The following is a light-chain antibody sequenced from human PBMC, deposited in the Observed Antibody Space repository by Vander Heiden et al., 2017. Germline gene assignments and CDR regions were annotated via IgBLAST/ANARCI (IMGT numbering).Light chain of an antibody. Sequence: EIVMTQSPATLSVSPGERATLSCRASQSVSNNLAWYQQKPGQAPRLLIYAASTRATNIPTRCSGSGSGTDFTLTISSLQSEDFALYYCQQYKNWPLTFGGGAKVEIK. J-gene: IGKJ4*01. CDR2: AAS. CDR1: QSVSNN. CDR3: QQYKNWPLT. V-gene: IGKV3-15*01.